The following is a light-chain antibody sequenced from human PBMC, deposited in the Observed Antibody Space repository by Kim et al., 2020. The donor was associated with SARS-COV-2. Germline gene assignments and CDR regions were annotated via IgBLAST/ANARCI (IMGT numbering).Light chain of an antibody. CDR3: ATWNDSLNGVV. V-gene: IGLV1-44*01. J-gene: IGLJ2*01. CDR1: SYNIGRNT. CDR2: SNN. Sequence: GQRVTITCTGSSYNIGRNTVNKYQRLTETAPQHLIYSNNQRPSGIPGLCSGYKSGTSATLAISGLQSEDEADYYCATWNDSLNGVVFGGGTKVTVL.